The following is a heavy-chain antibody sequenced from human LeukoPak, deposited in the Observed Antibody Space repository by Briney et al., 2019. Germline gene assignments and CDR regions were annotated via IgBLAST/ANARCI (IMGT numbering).Heavy chain of an antibody. Sequence: SETLSLTCTVSGGSISSSSYYWGWIRQPPGKGLEWIGSIYYSGSTYYNPSLKSRVTISVDTSKNQISLKLSSVTAADTAVYYCARGREYCSSTSCPEAFDIWGQGTMVTVSS. V-gene: IGHV4-39*01. D-gene: IGHD2-2*01. CDR2: IYYSGST. CDR1: GGSISSSSYY. CDR3: ARGREYCSSTSCPEAFDI. J-gene: IGHJ3*02.